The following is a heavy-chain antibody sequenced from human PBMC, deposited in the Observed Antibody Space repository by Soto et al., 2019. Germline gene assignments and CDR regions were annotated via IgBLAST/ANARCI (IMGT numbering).Heavy chain of an antibody. V-gene: IGHV3-21*01. Sequence: GGSLRLSCAASGFTFSSYSMNWVRQAPGKGLEWVSSISSSSSYIYYADSVKGRFTISRDNAKNSLYLQMNSLRAEDTAVYYCARDSIFGVVIIGWFDPWGQGTLVTVSS. CDR1: GFTFSSYS. CDR3: ARDSIFGVVIIGWFDP. CDR2: ISSSSSYI. D-gene: IGHD3-3*01. J-gene: IGHJ5*02.